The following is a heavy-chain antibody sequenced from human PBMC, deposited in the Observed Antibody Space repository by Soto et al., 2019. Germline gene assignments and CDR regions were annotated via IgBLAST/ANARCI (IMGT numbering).Heavy chain of an antibody. V-gene: IGHV3-7*01. D-gene: IGHD3-9*01. CDR3: ARMYYDILNYMDV. J-gene: IGHJ6*03. Sequence: HPGGSLRLSCAASGFTFSSYWMSWVRQAPGKGLEWVANIKQDGSEKYYVDSVKGRFTISRDNAKNSLYLQMNSLRAEDTAVYYCARMYYDILNYMDVWGKGTTVTVSS. CDR2: IKQDGSEK. CDR1: GFTFSSYW.